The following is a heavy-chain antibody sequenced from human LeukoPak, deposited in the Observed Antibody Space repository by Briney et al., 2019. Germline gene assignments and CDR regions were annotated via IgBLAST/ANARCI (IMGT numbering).Heavy chain of an antibody. V-gene: IGHV4-4*09. Sequence: SETLSLTCTVSGGSISSYYWSWIRQPPGKGLEWIGYIYTSGSTNYNPTLKSRVTISVDTSKNQFSLKLSSVTAADTAVYYCARHSIQYSSSSPYDYWGQGTLVTVSS. CDR3: ARHSIQYSSSSPYDY. J-gene: IGHJ4*02. CDR2: IYTSGST. CDR1: GGSISSYY. D-gene: IGHD6-6*01.